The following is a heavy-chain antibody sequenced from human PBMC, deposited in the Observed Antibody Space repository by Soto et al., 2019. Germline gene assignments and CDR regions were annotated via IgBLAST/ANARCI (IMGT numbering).Heavy chain of an antibody. D-gene: IGHD1-1*01. CDR3: AGRLTTAASLDY. Sequence: VQLAESGGGLIQPGGSLRLSCAASGLSVSNNHMTWVRQAPGKGLEWVSLIHGGGSAYYADSVKGRFTISRDNSKNTLYLQMDSLRAEDTAIYYCAGRLTTAASLDYWGQGTLVTVSS. V-gene: IGHV3-53*01. CDR1: GLSVSNNH. J-gene: IGHJ4*02. CDR2: IHGGGSA.